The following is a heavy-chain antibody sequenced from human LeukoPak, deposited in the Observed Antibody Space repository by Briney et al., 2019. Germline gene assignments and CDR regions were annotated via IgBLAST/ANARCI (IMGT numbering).Heavy chain of an antibody. V-gene: IGHV3-21*01. D-gene: IGHD1-26*01. Sequence: PGGSLRLSCAASGFTFSSYSMNWVRQAPGKGLEWVSSISSSSSYIYYADSVKGRFTISRDNAKNSLYLQMNSLRAEDTAVYYCARDHLVVGARDELDYWGQGTLVTVSS. CDR2: ISSSSSYI. CDR3: ARDHLVVGARDELDY. J-gene: IGHJ4*02. CDR1: GFTFSSYS.